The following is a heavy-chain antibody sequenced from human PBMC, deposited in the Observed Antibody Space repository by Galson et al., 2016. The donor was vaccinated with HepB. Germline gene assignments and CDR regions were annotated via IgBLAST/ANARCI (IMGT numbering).Heavy chain of an antibody. CDR2: ISSSRSTM. Sequence: SLRLSCAASGFTLSTHSMNWVRQAPGKGLEWVSYISSSRSTMYYADSVKGRFTISRDNAKHSVHLQMNSLRAEDTAVYYCARDRYDNLTGYYNGMDVWGQGTTVTGS. CDR3: ARDRYDNLTGYYNGMDV. J-gene: IGHJ6*02. V-gene: IGHV3-48*04. D-gene: IGHD3-9*01. CDR1: GFTLSTHS.